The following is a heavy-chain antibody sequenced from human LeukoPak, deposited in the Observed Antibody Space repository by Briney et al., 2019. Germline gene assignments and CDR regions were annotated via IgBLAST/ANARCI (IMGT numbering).Heavy chain of an antibody. D-gene: IGHD4-17*01. CDR1: GGSISSYY. CDR2: IYYSGST. CDR3: ARTYGDSLSFDY. J-gene: IGHJ4*02. Sequence: SETLSPTCTVSGGSISSYYWSWIRQPPGKGLEWIGYIYYSGSTNYNPSLKSRVTISVDTSKSQFSLKLSSVTAADTAVYYCARTYGDSLSFDYWGQGTLVTVSS. V-gene: IGHV4-59*01.